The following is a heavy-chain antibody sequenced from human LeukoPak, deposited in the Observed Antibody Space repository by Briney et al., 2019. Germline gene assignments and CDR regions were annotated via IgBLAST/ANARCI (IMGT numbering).Heavy chain of an antibody. D-gene: IGHD3-22*01. Sequence: ASETLSLTCTVSGGSISGSSYYWAWIRQPPGKGLEWIGSVFYSGSTSYNPSLKSRVTISVDTSENQFSLKVTSVTAADTAIYYCARNISMMLEPARRMKYNWFDPWGQGTLVTVSS. CDR3: ARNISMMLEPARRMKYNWFDP. V-gene: IGHV4-39*01. CDR1: GGSISGSSYY. J-gene: IGHJ5*02. CDR2: VFYSGST.